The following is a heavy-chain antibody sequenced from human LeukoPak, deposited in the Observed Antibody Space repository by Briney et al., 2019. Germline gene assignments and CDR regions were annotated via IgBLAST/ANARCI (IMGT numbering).Heavy chain of an antibody. Sequence: GSLRLSCAASGFTFSSYGMHWVRQAPGKGLEWVAFIRYDGSNKYYADSVKGRFTISRDNSKNTLYLQMNSLRAEDTAVYYCAKDRGPHSYPWSGYAFDIWGQGTMVTVSS. CDR3: AKDRGPHSYPWSGYAFDI. D-gene: IGHD3-3*01. J-gene: IGHJ3*02. V-gene: IGHV3-30*02. CDR2: IRYDGSNK. CDR1: GFTFSSYG.